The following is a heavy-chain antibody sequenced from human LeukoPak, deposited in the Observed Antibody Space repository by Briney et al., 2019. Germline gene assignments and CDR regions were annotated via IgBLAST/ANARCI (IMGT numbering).Heavy chain of an antibody. Sequence: SETLSLTCTVSGGSISSSSYYWGWIRQPSGKGLEWIGSIYYSGSTYYNPPLKSRVTISVDTSKNQFSLKLSSVTAADTAVYYCARGGTRYYYYYYMDVWGKGTTVTISS. D-gene: IGHD3-16*01. CDR3: ARGGTRYYYYYYMDV. J-gene: IGHJ6*03. V-gene: IGHV4-39*01. CDR1: GGSISSSSYY. CDR2: IYYSGST.